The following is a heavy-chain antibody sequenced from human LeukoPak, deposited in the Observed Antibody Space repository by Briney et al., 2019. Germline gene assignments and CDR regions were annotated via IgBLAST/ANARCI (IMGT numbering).Heavy chain of an antibody. CDR1: GYTFTSYY. CDR3: ARGGEAGLYDSSPVSALPILDYYYYMDV. J-gene: IGHJ6*03. CDR2: INPSGGST. D-gene: IGHD3-22*01. V-gene: IGHV1-46*01. Sequence: ASVKVSCKASGYTFTSYYMHWVRQAPGQGLEWMGIINPSGGSTSYAQKFQGRVTMTRDTSTSTVYMELSSLRSEDTAVYYCARGGEAGLYDSSPVSALPILDYYYYMDVWGKGTTVTVSS.